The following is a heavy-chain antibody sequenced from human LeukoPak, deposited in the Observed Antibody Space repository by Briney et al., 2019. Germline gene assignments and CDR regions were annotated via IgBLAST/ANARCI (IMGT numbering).Heavy chain of an antibody. CDR2: ISSEGSST. J-gene: IGHJ4*02. CDR1: GFTFSSYW. D-gene: IGHD2-21*01. CDR3: ASFPIVGTTIVDY. Sequence: PVGSLRLSCAASGFTFSSYWMYWVRHAPGKGRVWGSRISSEGSSTTYADSVKGRFTISRDNAKSTLYLQMNSLGAEDTGVYYCASFPIVGTTIVDYRGQGTLATVSS. V-gene: IGHV3-74*01.